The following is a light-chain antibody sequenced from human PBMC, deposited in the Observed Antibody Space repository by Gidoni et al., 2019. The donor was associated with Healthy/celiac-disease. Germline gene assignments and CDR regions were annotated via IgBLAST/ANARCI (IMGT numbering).Light chain of an antibody. CDR3: QAWDSSTAV. CDR1: KLGDKY. Sequence: SYELTQPPSVSVSPGQTASITCSGDKLGDKYASWYQQKPGQSPVVVIYQDSRRPSGIPERFSGSNSGNTATLTISGTQAMDEADYYCQAWDSSTAVFGGRTKLTVL. V-gene: IGLV3-1*01. CDR2: QDS. J-gene: IGLJ2*01.